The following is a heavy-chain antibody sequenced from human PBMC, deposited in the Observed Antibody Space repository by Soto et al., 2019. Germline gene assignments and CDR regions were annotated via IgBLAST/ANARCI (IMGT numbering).Heavy chain of an antibody. V-gene: IGHV1-18*01. CDR3: ARVGGYCSASSCHFHYYYGLDV. D-gene: IGHD2-15*01. J-gene: IGHJ6*02. CDR2: ISAKNGNT. CDR1: GYTFNNYG. Sequence: ASVKVSCKASGYTFNNYGISWVRQAPGQGLEWVGWISAKNGNTKNAQKVQGRVTMTTDTSTSTAYMELGSLRSDDTAVYYCARVGGYCSASSCHFHYYYGLDVWGQGTTVTVSS.